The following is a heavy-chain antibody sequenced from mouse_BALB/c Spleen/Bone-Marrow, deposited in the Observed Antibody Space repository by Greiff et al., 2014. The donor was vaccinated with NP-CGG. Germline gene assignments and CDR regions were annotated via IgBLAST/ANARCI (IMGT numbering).Heavy chain of an antibody. J-gene: IGHJ1*01. CDR3: ARDGSRFYWYCDV. Sequence: EVMLVESGGGLVQPGGSLRLSCATSGFTFTDYYMSWVRQPPGKALEWLAFIRDKANGYTTEYSASVKGRFTISRDNSQSILYLQMNTLRAEDSDTYYCARDGSRFYWYCDVWGAGTTVTVSS. CDR2: IRDKANGYTT. D-gene: IGHD1-1*01. CDR1: GFTFTDYY. V-gene: IGHV7-3*02.